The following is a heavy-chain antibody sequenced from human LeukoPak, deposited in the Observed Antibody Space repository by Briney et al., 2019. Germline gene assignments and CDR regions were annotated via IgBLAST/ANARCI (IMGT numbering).Heavy chain of an antibody. CDR1: GFTFSSYG. D-gene: IGHD6-6*01. CDR3: AKRGSSSDYYYYYMDV. Sequence: GGSLRLSCAASGFTFSSYGMHWVRQAPGKGLEWVAFIRYGSNKYYADSVKGRFTISRDNSKNTLYLQMNSLRAEDTAVYYCAKRGSSSDYYYYYMDVWGKGTTVTVSS. V-gene: IGHV3-30*02. J-gene: IGHJ6*03. CDR2: IRYGSNK.